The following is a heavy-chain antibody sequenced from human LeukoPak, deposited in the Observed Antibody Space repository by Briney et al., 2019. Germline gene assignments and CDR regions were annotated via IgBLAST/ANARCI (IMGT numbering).Heavy chain of an antibody. D-gene: IGHD3-22*01. CDR3: ARGPRTYYYDSSGYYFDY. V-gene: IGHV1-46*01. CDR2: INPSGGST. CDR1: GYTFTSYY. J-gene: IGHJ4*02. Sequence: GASVKVSCKASGYTFTSYYMHWVRQAPGQGLEWMGIINPSGGSTSYAQKFQGRVTMTRNTSISTAYMELSSLRSEDTAVYYCARGPRTYYYDSSGYYFDYWGQGTLVTVSS.